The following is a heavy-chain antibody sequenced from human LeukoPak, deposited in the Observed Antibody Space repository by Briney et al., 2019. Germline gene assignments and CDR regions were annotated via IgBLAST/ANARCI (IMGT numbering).Heavy chain of an antibody. D-gene: IGHD2-8*02. CDR2: IKQDGSEK. J-gene: IGHJ3*01. Sequence: GGSLRLSCAASGFTFSSYWMGRVRQAPGKGLEWVANIKQDGSEKYYADSVKGRFTISRDNAKNSVYLQMNSLRAEDTAVYYCERAWSGAFDLWGQGTMVTVSS. CDR3: ERAWSGAFDL. CDR1: GFTFSSYW. V-gene: IGHV3-7*01.